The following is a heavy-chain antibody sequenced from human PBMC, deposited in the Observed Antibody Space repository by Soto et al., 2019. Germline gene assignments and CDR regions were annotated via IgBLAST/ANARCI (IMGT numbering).Heavy chain of an antibody. Sequence: QLQLQESGSGLVKPSQTLSLTCAVSGGSISSGGYSWSWIRQPPGKGLEWIGYIYHSGITYYNPSLKRRVSKSVYRSTNQFSLKLSSVTAADTSVYYCARVPGLWGRCTLVTVSS. CDR1: GGSISSGGYS. CDR3: ARVPGL. J-gene: IGHJ2*01. CDR2: IYHSGIT. V-gene: IGHV4-30-2*01.